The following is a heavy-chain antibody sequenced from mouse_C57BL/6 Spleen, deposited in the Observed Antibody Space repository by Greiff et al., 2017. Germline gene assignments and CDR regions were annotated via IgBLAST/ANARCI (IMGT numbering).Heavy chain of an antibody. CDR2: ISSGSSTI. V-gene: IGHV5-17*01. Sequence: EVQLVESGGGLVKPGGSLKLSCAASGFTFSDSGMHWVRQAPEKGLEWVAYISSGSSTIYYADTVKGRFTISRDNAKNTLFLQMTILRSEDTAMYYCAREENYYGSTHYYAMDYWGQGTSVTVSS. CDR3: AREENYYGSTHYYAMDY. CDR1: GFTFSDSG. J-gene: IGHJ4*01. D-gene: IGHD1-1*01.